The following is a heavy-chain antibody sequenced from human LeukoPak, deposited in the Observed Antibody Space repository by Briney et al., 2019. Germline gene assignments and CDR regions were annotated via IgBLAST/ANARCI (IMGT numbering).Heavy chain of an antibody. CDR1: GGSISSGDYY. D-gene: IGHD2-2*01. CDR3: ARDSADCSSNSCWGR. J-gene: IGHJ4*02. Sequence: PSQTLSLTCTVSGGSISSGDYYWSWIRQPPGKGLEWIGYIYYSGSTYYNPSLKSRVTISVDTSKNQFSLKLSSVTAADTAVYYCARDSADCSSNSCWGRWGQGTLFTVFS. CDR2: IYYSGST. V-gene: IGHV4-30-4*08.